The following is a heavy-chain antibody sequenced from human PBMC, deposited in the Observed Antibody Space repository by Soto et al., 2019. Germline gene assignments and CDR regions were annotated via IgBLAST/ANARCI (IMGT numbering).Heavy chain of an antibody. V-gene: IGHV3-66*04. D-gene: IGHD3-3*01. CDR1: GFTVSSKY. CDR3: ARHTPPGRLRFLEWLPQVHVYYYMDV. Sequence: PGGSLRLSCAASGFTVSSKYMSWVRQAPGKGLEWVSLIQSGGPTYYADSVKGRFTISRDTSENTVHLQMDSLRAADTAVYYCARHTPPGRLRFLEWLPQVHVYYYMDVWGKGTTVTVSS. CDR2: IQSGGPT. J-gene: IGHJ6*03.